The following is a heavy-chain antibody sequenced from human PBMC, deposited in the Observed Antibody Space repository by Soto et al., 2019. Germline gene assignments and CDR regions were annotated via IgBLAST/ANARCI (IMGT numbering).Heavy chain of an antibody. CDR3: ARGDVIVVVSPSWFDP. CDR1: GYTFTSYY. Sequence: ASVKVSCKASGYTFTSYYMHWVRQAPGQGLEWMGIINPSGGSTSYAQKFQGRVTMTRDTSTSTVYMELSSLRSEDTAVYYCARGDVIVVVSPSWFDPWGQGTLFTVSS. CDR2: INPSGGST. D-gene: IGHD3-22*01. V-gene: IGHV1-46*01. J-gene: IGHJ5*02.